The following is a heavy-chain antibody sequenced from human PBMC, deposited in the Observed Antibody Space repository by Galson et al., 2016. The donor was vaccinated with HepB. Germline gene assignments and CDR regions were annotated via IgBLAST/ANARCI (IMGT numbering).Heavy chain of an antibody. J-gene: IGHJ6*02. V-gene: IGHV3-11*01. Sequence: SLRLSCASSGFTFSDYYMSWIRQAPGNGLDWVLYISSSSTTMYYADYGEGRFTISRDNAKRSLDLQLNSLRVEDTAVYYCARGKSHKSNSYDGMDVWGQGTTVTVSS. D-gene: IGHD3-3*01. CDR2: ISSSSTTM. CDR3: ARGKSHKSNSYDGMDV. CDR1: GFTFSDYY.